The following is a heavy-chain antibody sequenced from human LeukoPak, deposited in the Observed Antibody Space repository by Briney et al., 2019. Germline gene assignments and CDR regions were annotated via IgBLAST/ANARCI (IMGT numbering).Heavy chain of an antibody. J-gene: IGHJ4*02. V-gene: IGHV1-18*01. CDR1: GYTFNSHD. D-gene: IGHD3-3*01. CDR3: ARVLRYDFWSAYYFDY. Sequence: ASVKVSCKASGYTFNSHDISWVRQAPGQGLEWMAWISTYNGNTNYALKVQGRATMTTDTSTSTAYMELRSLRSDETAVYYCARVLRYDFWSAYYFDYWGQGTLVTVSS. CDR2: ISTYNGNT.